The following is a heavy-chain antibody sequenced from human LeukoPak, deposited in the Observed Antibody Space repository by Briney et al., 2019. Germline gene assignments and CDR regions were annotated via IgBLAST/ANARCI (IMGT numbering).Heavy chain of an antibody. J-gene: IGHJ4*02. CDR3: AKASSGWYTGVFFDY. V-gene: IGHV3-9*01. Sequence: GGSLRLSCAASGFTFDDYAMHWVRQAPGKGLEWVSGISWNSGSIGYADSVKGRFTISRDNAKNSLYLQMNSLRAEDTALYYCAKASSGWYTGVFFDYWGQGTLVTVSS. CDR2: ISWNSGSI. CDR1: GFTFDDYA. D-gene: IGHD6-19*01.